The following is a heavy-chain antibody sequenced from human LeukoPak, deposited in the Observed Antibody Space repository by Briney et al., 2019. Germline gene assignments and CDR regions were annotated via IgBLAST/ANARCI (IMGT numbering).Heavy chain of an antibody. CDR2: ISGSGGST. D-gene: IGHD3-9*01. J-gene: IGHJ4*02. V-gene: IGHV3-23*01. Sequence: GGSLRLSCAASGFTFSSYAMSWVRQAPGKGLEWVSAISGSGGSTYYADSVKGRFTISRDNSKNTLYLQMNSLRAEDTAVYYCAKDGRIGRYFDWLLPYYFDYWGQGTLVTVSS. CDR3: AKDGRIGRYFDWLLPYYFDY. CDR1: GFTFSSYA.